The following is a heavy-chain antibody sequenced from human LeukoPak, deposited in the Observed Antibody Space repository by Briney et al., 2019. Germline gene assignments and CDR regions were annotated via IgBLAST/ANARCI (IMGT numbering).Heavy chain of an antibody. D-gene: IGHD3-3*01. Sequence: PSETLSLTCIVSGGSISSSSYYWGWIRQPPGKGLEWIGSVYYSGSTYYNPSLKSRVTISVDTSKNQFSLKLISVTAADTAVYFCARASKDDFWSGYSPYNWFDPWGQGTLVTVSS. V-gene: IGHV4-39*01. CDR3: ARASKDDFWSGYSPYNWFDP. CDR1: GGSISSSSYY. J-gene: IGHJ5*02. CDR2: VYYSGST.